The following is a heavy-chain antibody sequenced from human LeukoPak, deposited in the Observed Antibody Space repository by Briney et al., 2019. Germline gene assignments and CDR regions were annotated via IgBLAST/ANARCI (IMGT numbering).Heavy chain of an antibody. V-gene: IGHV4-31*03. CDR3: ARDPLYSSSWGGWFDP. Sequence: PSQTLSLTCTVSGGSISSGGYYWSWIRQHPGKGLEWIGYIYYSGSTYYNPSLKSRVTISVDTSKNQFSLQLNSVTPEDTAVYYCARDPLYSSSWGGWFDPWGQGTLVTVSS. J-gene: IGHJ5*02. CDR2: IYYSGST. CDR1: GGSISSGGYY. D-gene: IGHD6-13*01.